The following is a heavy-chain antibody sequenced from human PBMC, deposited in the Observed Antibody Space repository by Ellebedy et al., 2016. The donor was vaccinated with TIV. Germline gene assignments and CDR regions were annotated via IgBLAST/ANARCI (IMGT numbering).Heavy chain of an antibody. J-gene: IGHJ4*02. Sequence: GESLKISCAASGFTFSSYAMSWVRQAPGKGLEWVSAISGSGDSPHYADSVKGRFTISRDTSKNTLYLKMNSLRAEETAVYYGAKDRFSSAWYGGYFDYWGQGTLVTVSS. D-gene: IGHD6-19*01. V-gene: IGHV3-23*01. CDR1: GFTFSSYA. CDR2: ISGSGDSP. CDR3: AKDRFSSAWYGGYFDY.